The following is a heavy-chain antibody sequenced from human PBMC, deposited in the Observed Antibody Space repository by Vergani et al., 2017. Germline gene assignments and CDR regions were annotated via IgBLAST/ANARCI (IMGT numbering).Heavy chain of an antibody. Sequence: VQLVESGGGLVQPGGSLTLSCAASGFSFSSYAMTWVRQAPGKGLEWVAVIWYDGSNKYYADSVKGRFTVSRDNSKNTLYLQMNGLRAEDTAVYYCARGAGYCSSTSCPPTLRNYYYYMDVWGKGP. J-gene: IGHJ6*03. CDR1: GFSFSSYA. V-gene: IGHV3-33*08. D-gene: IGHD2-2*01. CDR3: ARGAGYCSSTSCPPTLRNYYYYMDV. CDR2: IWYDGSNK.